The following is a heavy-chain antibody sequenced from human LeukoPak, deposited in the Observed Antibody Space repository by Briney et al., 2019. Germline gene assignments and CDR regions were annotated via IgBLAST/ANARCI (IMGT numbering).Heavy chain of an antibody. Sequence: PSETLSLTCAAYGGSFSTYYWSWIRQPPGKGLEWIGEINDSEITNYNPSLKSRVTISVDTSKNKFSLKLTSVTAADTAVYYCARVVNWGSPDAFDVWGQGTMITVSS. V-gene: IGHV4-34*01. J-gene: IGHJ3*01. CDR1: GGSFSTYY. CDR2: INDSEIT. CDR3: ARVVNWGSPDAFDV. D-gene: IGHD7-27*01.